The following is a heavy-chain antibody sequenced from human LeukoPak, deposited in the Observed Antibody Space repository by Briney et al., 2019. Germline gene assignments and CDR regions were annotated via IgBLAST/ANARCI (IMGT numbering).Heavy chain of an antibody. CDR3: ARSFSSGWPYYYYYGMDV. CDR1: GYTFTSYG. D-gene: IGHD6-19*01. Sequence: ASVKVSCKASGYTFTSYGISWVRQAPGQGIEWMGWISAYNGNTNYAQKLQGRVTMTTDTSTSTAYMELRSLRSDDTAVYYCARSFSSGWPYYYYYGMDVWGQGTTVTVSS. J-gene: IGHJ6*02. CDR2: ISAYNGNT. V-gene: IGHV1-18*01.